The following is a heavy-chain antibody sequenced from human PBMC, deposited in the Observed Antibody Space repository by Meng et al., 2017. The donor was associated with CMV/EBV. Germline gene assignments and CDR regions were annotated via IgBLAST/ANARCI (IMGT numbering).Heavy chain of an antibody. Sequence: ASVKVSCKASGYTFTGYYMHWVRQAPGQGLEWMGWISPNSGGTNYAQKFQGRVTMTRDTSISTAYMELSRLRSDDTAVYYCARLGCSSTSCWVEEGAPPDYYYYGMDVWGQGTTVTVSS. CDR2: ISPNSGGT. CDR3: ARLGCSSTSCWVEEGAPPDYYYYGMDV. V-gene: IGHV1-2*02. CDR1: GYTFTGYY. J-gene: IGHJ6*02. D-gene: IGHD2-2*01.